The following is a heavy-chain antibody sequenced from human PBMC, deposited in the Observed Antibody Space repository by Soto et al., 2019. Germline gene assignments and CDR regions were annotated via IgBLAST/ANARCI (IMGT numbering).Heavy chain of an antibody. D-gene: IGHD6-13*01. CDR2: IIPIFGTA. CDR3: ARLAAGTNYYYGMDV. Sequence: GASVKVSCKASGGTFSSYAISWVRQAPGQGLEWMGGIIPIFGTANYAQKFQGRVTITADESTSTAYMELSSLRSEDTAVYYCARLAAGTNYYYGMDVWGQGTTVTVSS. J-gene: IGHJ6*02. V-gene: IGHV1-69*13. CDR1: GGTFSSYA.